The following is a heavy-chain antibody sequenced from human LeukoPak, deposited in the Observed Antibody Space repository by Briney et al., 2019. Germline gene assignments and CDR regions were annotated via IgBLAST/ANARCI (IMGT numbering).Heavy chain of an antibody. Sequence: GGSLRLSCTASGFPFIEYSMNWVRQAPGKGLEWVSGFNWNGDDTGYADSVRGRFTISRDNARNSLYLQMNSLRAEDTAFYYCARHYDILTAYSVLGYWGHGTLVTVSS. D-gene: IGHD3-9*01. J-gene: IGHJ4*01. CDR1: GFPFIEYS. CDR2: FNWNGDDT. CDR3: ARHYDILTAYSVLGY. V-gene: IGHV3-20*04.